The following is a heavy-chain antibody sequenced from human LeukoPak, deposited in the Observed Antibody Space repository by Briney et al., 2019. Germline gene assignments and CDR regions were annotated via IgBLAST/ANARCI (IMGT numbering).Heavy chain of an antibody. J-gene: IGHJ3*02. CDR3: ARGRIGSYSGDSFDI. V-gene: IGHV3-11*03. CDR2: ISSSSSFT. Sequence: GESLRLSCAASGFPFTDYYMTWVRQAPGKGLEWLSYISSSSSFTNYADSVKGRFTISRDNTKNSLYLHMNSLRAESTAVYYCARGRIGSYSGDSFDIWGQGTMVTVS. CDR1: GFPFTDYY. D-gene: IGHD1-26*01.